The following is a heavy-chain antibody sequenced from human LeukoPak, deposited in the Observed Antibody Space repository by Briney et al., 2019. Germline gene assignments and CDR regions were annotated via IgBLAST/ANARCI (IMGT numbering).Heavy chain of an antibody. CDR1: GGSISSRNW. CDR2: IYHSGST. V-gene: IGHV4-4*02. CDR3: ASLIAVAEGGDY. Sequence: PSETLSLTCAVSGGSISSRNWWSWVRQPPGKGLEWIGEIYHSGSTNYNPSLKSRVTISVDKSKNQFSLKLSSVTAADTAVYYCASLIAVAEGGDYWGQGTLVTVSS. J-gene: IGHJ4*02. D-gene: IGHD6-19*01.